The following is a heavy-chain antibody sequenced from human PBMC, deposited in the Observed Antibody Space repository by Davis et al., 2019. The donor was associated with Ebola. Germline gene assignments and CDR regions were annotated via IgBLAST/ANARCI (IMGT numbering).Heavy chain of an antibody. V-gene: IGHV1-18*01. CDR2: ISAYNGNT. CDR3: ARDLYSSSWLNY. CDR1: GYTFTSYD. D-gene: IGHD6-13*01. J-gene: IGHJ4*02. Sequence: ASVKVSCKASGYTFTSYDINWVRQATGQGLEWMGWISAYNGNTNYAQKLQGRVTMTTDTSTSTAYMELRSLRSDDTAMYYCARDLYSSSWLNYWGQGTLVTVSS.